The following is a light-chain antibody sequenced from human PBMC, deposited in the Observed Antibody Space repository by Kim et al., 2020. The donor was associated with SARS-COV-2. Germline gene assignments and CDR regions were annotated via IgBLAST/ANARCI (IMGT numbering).Light chain of an antibody. V-gene: IGKV3-20*01. CDR3: QQYGSSPLT. J-gene: IGKJ4*01. CDR2: GAS. Sequence: SPGESATLSGRASQSVSSSYLAWYQQKPGQAPRLLIYGASSRATGIPDRFSGSGSGTDFTLTISRLEPEDVAVYYCQQYGSSPLTFGGGTKVDIK. CDR1: QSVSSSY.